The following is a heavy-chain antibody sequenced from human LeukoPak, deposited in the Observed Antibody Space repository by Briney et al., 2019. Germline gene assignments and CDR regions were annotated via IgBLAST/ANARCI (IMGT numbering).Heavy chain of an antibody. CDR1: GFTFSSYW. J-gene: IGHJ4*02. D-gene: IGHD1-26*01. CDR2: IKQDGSEK. V-gene: IGHV3-7*01. Sequence: EPGGSLRLSCAASGFTFSSYWMSWVRQAPGKGLEWVANIKQDGSEKYYVDSVKGRFTISRDNAKNSLYLQMNSLRAEDTAVYYCARDKIVGATLFDYWGQGTLVTVSS. CDR3: ARDKIVGATLFDY.